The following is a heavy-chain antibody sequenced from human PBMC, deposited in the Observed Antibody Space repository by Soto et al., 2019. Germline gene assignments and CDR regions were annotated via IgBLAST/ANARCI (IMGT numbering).Heavy chain of an antibody. Sequence: GSLRLSCAASGFTFSNAWMSWVRQAPGKGLEWVGRIKRNTDGGTTDYAVPVQGRFTISRDDSKSTLYLQMDSLKIEDTAVYYCTTGMTTVTAGFDYWGQGTLVTVSS. CDR2: IKRNTDGGTT. D-gene: IGHD4-17*01. J-gene: IGHJ4*02. CDR3: TTGMTTVTAGFDY. V-gene: IGHV3-15*01. CDR1: GFTFSNAW.